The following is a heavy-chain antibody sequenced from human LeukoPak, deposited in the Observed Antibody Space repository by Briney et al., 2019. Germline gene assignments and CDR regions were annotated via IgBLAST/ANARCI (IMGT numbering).Heavy chain of an antibody. Sequence: PGGSLRLSCAASGFTVSSNYMSWVRQAPGKGLEWVSVIYSGGSTYYADSVKSRFTISRDNSKNTLYLQMNSLRAEDTAVYYCARNSIAVAGTYFDYWGQGTLVTVSS. CDR2: IYSGGST. CDR1: GFTVSSNY. V-gene: IGHV3-53*01. J-gene: IGHJ4*02. D-gene: IGHD6-19*01. CDR3: ARNSIAVAGTYFDY.